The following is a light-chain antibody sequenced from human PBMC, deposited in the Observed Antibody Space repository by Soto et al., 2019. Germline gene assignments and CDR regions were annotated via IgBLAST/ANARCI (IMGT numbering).Light chain of an antibody. Sequence: QSALTQPRSVSGSPGQSVTISCAGTSSDVGGYNYVSWYQHHPGKAPKLMIYDVTERPSGVPYRFSGSRSGNTASLTISGLQAEYEADYYCCSYAGSFSLVFGGGTKLTVL. CDR2: DVT. J-gene: IGLJ3*02. V-gene: IGLV2-11*01. CDR3: CSYAGSFSLV. CDR1: SSDVGGYNY.